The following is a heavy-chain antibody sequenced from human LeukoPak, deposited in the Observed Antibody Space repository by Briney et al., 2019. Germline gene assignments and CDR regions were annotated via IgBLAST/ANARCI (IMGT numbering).Heavy chain of an antibody. Sequence: PGGSLRLSCAASGFTFSDAWMNWIRLAPGKGLEWVGRIKSRNRGETVDYAAPVKGRFTISRDDSKTTVYLQMNSLKTEDTAIYYCTTDGSTTLSSTFDYWGQGTLVTVSS. CDR1: GFTFSDAW. CDR2: IKSRNRGETV. V-gene: IGHV3-15*01. J-gene: IGHJ4*02. D-gene: IGHD1-26*01. CDR3: TTDGSTTLSSTFDY.